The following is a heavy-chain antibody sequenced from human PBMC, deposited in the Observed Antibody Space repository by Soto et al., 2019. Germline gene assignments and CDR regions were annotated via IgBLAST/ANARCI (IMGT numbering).Heavy chain of an antibody. V-gene: IGHV4-59*01. CDR1: GGSISSYY. Sequence: SETLSLTCTVSGGSISSYYWSWIRQPPGKGLEWIGYIYYSGSTNYNPSLKSRVTISVDTSKNQFSLKLSSVTAADTAVYYCAGGHSRTVDYWGQGTLVTVSS. CDR3: AGGHSRTVDY. CDR2: IYYSGST. J-gene: IGHJ4*02.